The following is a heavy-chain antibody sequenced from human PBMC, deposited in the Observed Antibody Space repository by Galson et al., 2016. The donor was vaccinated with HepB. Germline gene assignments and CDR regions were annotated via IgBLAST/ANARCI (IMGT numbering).Heavy chain of an antibody. CDR2: ISGSGGST. CDR3: AKDSSAYYYVSFYYYAMDV. V-gene: IGHV3-23*01. D-gene: IGHD3-22*01. J-gene: IGHJ6*02. CDR1: GFTLSNYR. Sequence: SLRLSCAVSGFTLSNYRIDWVRQAPGKGLEWVSSISGSGGSTYYADSVKGRFTISRDNSKNTLYLQMNSLRAEDTALYYCAKDSSAYYYVSFYYYAMDVWGQGTTVTVSS.